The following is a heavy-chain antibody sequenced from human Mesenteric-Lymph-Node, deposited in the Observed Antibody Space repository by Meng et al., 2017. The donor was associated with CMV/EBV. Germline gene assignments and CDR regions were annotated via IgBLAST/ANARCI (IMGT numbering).Heavy chain of an antibody. D-gene: IGHD3-3*01. V-gene: IGHV3-9*01. CDR2: IGWNSGDI. CDR1: GFTFDDYA. Sequence: GGSLRLSCAASGFTFDDYAMHWVRRAPGKGLEWVSSIGWNSGDIGYADSVKGRFTISRDNAKNSLYLQMNSLRAEDTALYYCAKDPFSNWGQGTLVTVSS. J-gene: IGHJ4*02. CDR3: AKDPFSN.